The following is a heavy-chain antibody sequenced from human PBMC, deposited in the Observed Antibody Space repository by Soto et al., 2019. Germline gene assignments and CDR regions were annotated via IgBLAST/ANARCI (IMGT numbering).Heavy chain of an antibody. D-gene: IGHD1-1*01. CDR1: GYTFTSYG. CDR3: ARGRYGDY. V-gene: IGHV1-18*01. J-gene: IGHJ4*02. CDR2: ISAHNGNT. Sequence: QVHLVQSGAEVKKPGASVKVSCKASGYTFTSYGITWVRQAPGQGLEWMGWISAHNGNTDDAQKRQGRVIVTRDTSTSTAYMELRSLISDDTAVYYCARGRYGDYWGQGALVTVSS.